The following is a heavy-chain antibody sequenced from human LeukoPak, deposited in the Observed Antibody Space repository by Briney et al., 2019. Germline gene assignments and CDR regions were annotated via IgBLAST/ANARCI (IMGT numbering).Heavy chain of an antibody. D-gene: IGHD2-8*01. CDR2: LYSGGST. V-gene: IGHV3-53*05. CDR1: GFSVSSNY. J-gene: IGHJ6*02. Sequence: PGGSLRLSCAASGFSVSSNYMSWVRQAPGKGLEWGSVLYSGGSTYYADSVKGRFTISRDNSKNTLYLQMSSLRAEDTAVYYCARGPERTGVGTRYYYDMDVWGQGTTVTVSS. CDR3: ARGPERTGVGTRYYYDMDV.